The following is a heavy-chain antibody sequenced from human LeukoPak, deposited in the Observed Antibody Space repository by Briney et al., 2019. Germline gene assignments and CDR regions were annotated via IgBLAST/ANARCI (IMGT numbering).Heavy chain of an antibody. CDR1: GYSFTSYW. D-gene: IGHD3-22*01. Sequence: GESLKISCKGSGYSFTSYWIGWVRQMPGKGLEWMGIIYPGDSDTRYSPSFQGQVTISADKSISTAYLQWSSLKASDTAMYYCARQFYYDSSGYYDVHPPQYYFDYWGQGTLVTVSS. CDR3: ARQFYYDSSGYYDVHPPQYYFDY. V-gene: IGHV5-51*01. J-gene: IGHJ4*02. CDR2: IYPGDSDT.